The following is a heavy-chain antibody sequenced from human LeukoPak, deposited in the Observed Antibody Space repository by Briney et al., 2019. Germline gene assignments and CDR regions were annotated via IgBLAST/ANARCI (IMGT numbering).Heavy chain of an antibody. CDR3: ARDDYGDYYGMDV. V-gene: IGHV4-59*12. CDR1: GGSMTTSY. J-gene: IGHJ6*02. D-gene: IGHD4-17*01. Sequence: PSETLSLTCTVSGGSMTTSYWTWIRQPPGKGLEWIGCIYYSGTTNYNPSLKSRVTISVDTSKNQFSLKLSSVTAADTAVYYCARDDYGDYYGMDVWGQGTTVTVSS. CDR2: IYYSGTT.